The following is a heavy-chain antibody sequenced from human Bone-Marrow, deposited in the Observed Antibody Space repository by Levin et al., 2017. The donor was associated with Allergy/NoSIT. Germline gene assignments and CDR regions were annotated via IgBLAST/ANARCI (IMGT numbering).Heavy chain of an antibody. D-gene: IGHD3-9*01. Sequence: PGESLKISCAASGFTFRTFGVNWVRQAPGKGLEWVSSISSGGHDIYYADSVKGRFTISRDNAKNSLYLQMDSLISDYTGVYYCAKDRLHRILPNYGMDVWGQGTTVTVSS. CDR1: GFTFRTFG. CDR2: ISSGGHDI. J-gene: IGHJ6*02. CDR3: AKDRLHRILPNYGMDV. V-gene: IGHV3-21*01.